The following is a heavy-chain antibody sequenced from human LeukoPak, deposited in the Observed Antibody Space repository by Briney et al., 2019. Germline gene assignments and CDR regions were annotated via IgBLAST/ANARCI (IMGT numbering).Heavy chain of an antibody. CDR3: ARYSGDNYSFHY. D-gene: IGHD1-26*01. CDR1: GFTFSNYW. J-gene: IGHJ4*02. V-gene: IGHV3-7*05. Sequence: GGSLRLSCAASGFTFSNYWMSWVRQAPGKGLEWVANIKDDGSGKYYVESVKGRLTISRDNAEKTLYLQMNSLRAEDTAVYYCARYSGDNYSFHYWGRGTLVTVSS. CDR2: IKDDGSGK.